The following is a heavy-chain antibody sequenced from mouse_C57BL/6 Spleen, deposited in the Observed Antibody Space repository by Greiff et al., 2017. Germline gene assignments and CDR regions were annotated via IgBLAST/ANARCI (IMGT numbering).Heavy chain of an antibody. D-gene: IGHD1-1*01. CDR1: GYTFTSYG. CDR2: IYPRSGNT. CDR3: AIEELQRSYSFDY. V-gene: IGHV1-81*01. Sequence: QVQLQQSGAELVRPGASVKLSCKASGYTFTSYGISWVKQRTGQGLEWIGEIYPRSGNTYYNEKFKGKATLTADKSSSTAYMDLRNLTSEDSAVYFYAIEELQRSYSFDYWGQGTTLTVSS. J-gene: IGHJ2*01.